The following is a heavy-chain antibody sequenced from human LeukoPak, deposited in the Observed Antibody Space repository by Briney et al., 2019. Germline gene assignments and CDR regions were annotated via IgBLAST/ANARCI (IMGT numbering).Heavy chain of an antibody. Sequence: GESLKISCKAPGCRFDYYWIAWVRQMPGKGLEWMGIIYPDDSDSTYSPSFQGPVTISVDKSINTAYLQWSSLKASNTAIYYCARVGSVTNFGVVSYYFDYWGQGTLVTVSS. CDR1: GCRFDYYW. CDR3: ARVGSVTNFGVVSYYFDY. D-gene: IGHD3-3*01. V-gene: IGHV5-51*01. CDR2: IYPDDSDS. J-gene: IGHJ4*02.